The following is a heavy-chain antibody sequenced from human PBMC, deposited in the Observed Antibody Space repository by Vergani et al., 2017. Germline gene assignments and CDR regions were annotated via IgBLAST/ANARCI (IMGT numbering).Heavy chain of an antibody. Sequence: QVQLQESGPGLVKPSETLSLTCTVSGGSISSHYWSWIRQPPGKGLEWIGYIYYSGSTNYNPSLKSRVTISVDTAKNQFSLKLSSVTAADTAVYYCARVGPYYDDSSGYYETYYFDYWGQGTLVTVSS. CDR3: ARVGPYYDDSSGYYETYYFDY. V-gene: IGHV4-59*11. J-gene: IGHJ4*02. CDR1: GGSISSHY. CDR2: IYYSGST. D-gene: IGHD3-22*01.